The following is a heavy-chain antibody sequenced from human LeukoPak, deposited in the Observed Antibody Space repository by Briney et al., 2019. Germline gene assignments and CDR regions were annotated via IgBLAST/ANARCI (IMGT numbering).Heavy chain of an antibody. J-gene: IGHJ4*02. CDR3: ATDSSSRIQLWTPLKY. CDR2: ISSDGSNK. D-gene: IGHD5-18*01. Sequence: GRSLRLSCAASGFTFGSYAMNWVRQAPGKGLEWVAVISSDGSNKFYVDSVKGRFTISRDNPKNTLYLQMNSLRPEDTAVYYCATDSSSRIQLWTPLKYWGQGTLVTVSS. CDR1: GFTFGSYA. V-gene: IGHV3-30*03.